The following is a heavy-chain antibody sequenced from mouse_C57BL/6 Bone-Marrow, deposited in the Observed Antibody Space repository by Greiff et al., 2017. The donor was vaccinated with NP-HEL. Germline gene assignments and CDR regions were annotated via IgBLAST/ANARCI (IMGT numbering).Heavy chain of an antibody. CDR1: GFSLTSYA. Sequence: QVQLQQSGPGLVAPSQSLSITCTVSGFSLTSYAISWVRQPPGKGLEWLGVIWTGGGTNYNSALKSRLSISKDNSKSQVFLKMNSLQTDDTARYYCARTGYGYDVGYFDVWGTGTTVTVSS. CDR2: IWTGGGT. V-gene: IGHV2-9-1*01. D-gene: IGHD2-2*01. CDR3: ARTGYGYDVGYFDV. J-gene: IGHJ1*03.